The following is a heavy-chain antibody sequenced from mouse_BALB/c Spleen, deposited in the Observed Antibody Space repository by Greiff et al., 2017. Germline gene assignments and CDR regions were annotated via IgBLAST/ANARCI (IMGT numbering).Heavy chain of an antibody. CDR1: GYAFTNYL. J-gene: IGHJ1*01. CDR3: ARTMIPDWYFAV. Sequence: VKLQESGAELVRPGTSVKVSCKASGYAFTNYLIEWVKQRPGQGLEWIGVINPGSGGTNYNEKFKGKAKLTADKSSSTAYMQLSSLTSDDSAVYFCARTMIPDWYFAVWGAGTTVTVSS. V-gene: IGHV1-54*01. D-gene: IGHD2-4*01. CDR2: INPGSGGT.